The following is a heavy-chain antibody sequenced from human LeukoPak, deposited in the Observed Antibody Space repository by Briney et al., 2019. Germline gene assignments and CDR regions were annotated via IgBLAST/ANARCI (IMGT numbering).Heavy chain of an antibody. CDR3: AKDMFLWFGELDYFDY. D-gene: IGHD3-10*01. J-gene: IGHJ4*02. V-gene: IGHV3-23*01. Sequence: PGGSLRLSCAASGFTFSSYGMSWVRQAPGKGLEWVSAISGSGGSTYYADSVKGRFTISRDNSKNTLYLQMNSLRAEDTAVYYCAKDMFLWFGELDYFDYWGQGTLVTVSS. CDR2: ISGSGGST. CDR1: GFTFSSYG.